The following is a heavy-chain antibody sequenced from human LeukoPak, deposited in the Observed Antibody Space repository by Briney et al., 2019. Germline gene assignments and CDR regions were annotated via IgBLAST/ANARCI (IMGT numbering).Heavy chain of an antibody. CDR3: ARRVSRVHNFDY. CDR2: INPNSGGT. J-gene: IGHJ4*02. V-gene: IGHV1-2*02. CDR1: GYTFTGYY. Sequence: GASVKVSCKASGYTFTGYYMHWVRQAPGQGLEWMGWINPNSGGTNYAQKFQGRVTMTRDTSISTAYMELSSLRSEDTAVYYCARRVSRVHNFDYWGQGTLVTVSS. D-gene: IGHD2/OR15-2a*01.